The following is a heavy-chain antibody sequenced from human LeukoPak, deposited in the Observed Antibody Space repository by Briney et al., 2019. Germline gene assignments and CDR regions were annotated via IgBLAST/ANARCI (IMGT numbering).Heavy chain of an antibody. Sequence: GGSLRLSCAASGFTVSSNYMSWVRQAPGKGLEWVPVIYSGGSTYYADSVKGRFTISRDNSKNTLYLQMNSLRVEDTAVYYCARARSPRGYSSGWYDYWGQGTLVTVSS. CDR1: GFTVSSNY. CDR3: ARARSPRGYSSGWYDY. CDR2: IYSGGST. D-gene: IGHD6-19*01. J-gene: IGHJ4*02. V-gene: IGHV3-53*01.